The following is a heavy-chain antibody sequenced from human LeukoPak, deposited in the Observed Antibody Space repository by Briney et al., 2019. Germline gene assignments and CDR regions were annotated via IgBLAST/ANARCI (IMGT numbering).Heavy chain of an antibody. J-gene: IGHJ6*03. V-gene: IGHV1-69*06. D-gene: IGHD2-8*02. CDR3: ATGFFETGGWNHYYYYMDV. Sequence: SVKVSCKASGGIFSRFAINWVRQAPGQGLEWMGAIIPVFGKTDYGQNFQGRVTITADKSTRTAYMEMSSLRSEDTAVYYCATGFFETGGWNHYYYYMDVWGKGTTVTVSS. CDR2: IIPVFGKT. CDR1: GGIFSRFA.